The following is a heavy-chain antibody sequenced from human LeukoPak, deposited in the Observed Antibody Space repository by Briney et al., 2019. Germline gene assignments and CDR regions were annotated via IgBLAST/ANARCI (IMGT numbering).Heavy chain of an antibody. CDR2: IRYDGSNK. Sequence: GGSLRLSCAASGFTFSSYGMHWVRQAPGKGLEWVAFIRYDGSNKYYADSVKGRFTISRDNSKNTLYLQMNILRAEDTAVYYCANSPYDFWSGYYPLFDYWGQGTLVTVSS. CDR1: GFTFSSYG. CDR3: ANSPYDFWSGYYPLFDY. D-gene: IGHD3-3*01. V-gene: IGHV3-30*02. J-gene: IGHJ4*02.